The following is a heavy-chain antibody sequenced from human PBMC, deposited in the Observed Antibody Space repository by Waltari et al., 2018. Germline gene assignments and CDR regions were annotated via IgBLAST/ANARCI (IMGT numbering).Heavy chain of an antibody. V-gene: IGHV4-39*01. CDR3: ARHAARRVPFDY. D-gene: IGHD6-6*01. Sequence: QLQLQESGPGLVKPSETLSLTCTVSGGPLSSSSYYWGWIRQPPGKGLEWIGSSYYSGSTYYNPSLKSRVTISVDTSKNQFSLKLSSVTAADTAVYYCARHAARRVPFDYWGQGTLVTVSS. CDR2: SYYSGST. CDR1: GGPLSSSSYY. J-gene: IGHJ4*02.